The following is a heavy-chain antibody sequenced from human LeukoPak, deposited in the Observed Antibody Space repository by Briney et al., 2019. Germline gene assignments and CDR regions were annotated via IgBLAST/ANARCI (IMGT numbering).Heavy chain of an antibody. CDR1: GFTFSSYD. D-gene: IGHD3-22*01. CDR2: ISVSGGST. V-gene: IGHV3-23*01. J-gene: IGHJ4*02. CDR3: AKDGSSGYYYFDY. Sequence: PGGSLRLSCAASGFTFSSYDMSWVRQAPGKGLEWVSVISVSGGSTTYADSVEGRFTISRDISKNTLYLQMNSLRAEDTAVYYCAKDGSSGYYYFDYWGQGTLVTVSS.